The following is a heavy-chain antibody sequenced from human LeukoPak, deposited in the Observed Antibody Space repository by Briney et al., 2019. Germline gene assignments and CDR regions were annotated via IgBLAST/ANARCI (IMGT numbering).Heavy chain of an antibody. CDR3: ARDGRYYDILTGYYADY. V-gene: IGHV3-53*01. D-gene: IGHD3-9*01. Sequence: PGGSLRLSCAASGFTVSSNYMSWVRQAPGKGLEWVSVIYSGGSTYYADSVKGRFTISRDNAKNSLYLQMNSLRAEDTAVYYCARDGRYYDILTGYYADYWGQGTLVTVSS. CDR2: IYSGGST. J-gene: IGHJ4*02. CDR1: GFTVSSNY.